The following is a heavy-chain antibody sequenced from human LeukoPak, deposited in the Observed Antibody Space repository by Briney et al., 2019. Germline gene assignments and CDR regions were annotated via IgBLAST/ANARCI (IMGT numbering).Heavy chain of an antibody. D-gene: IGHD6-19*01. J-gene: IGHJ2*01. Sequence: GGSLRLSCAASGFTFSNAWMSWVRQAPGRGLEWVAYISYDGITKYYADSVKGRFTISRDNSENTLYIQMNSLRGEDTAVYYCARDAGAVAGTTYWYFDLWGRGTLVIVSS. CDR3: ARDAGAVAGTTYWYFDL. CDR1: GFTFSNAW. CDR2: ISYDGITK. V-gene: IGHV3-30*14.